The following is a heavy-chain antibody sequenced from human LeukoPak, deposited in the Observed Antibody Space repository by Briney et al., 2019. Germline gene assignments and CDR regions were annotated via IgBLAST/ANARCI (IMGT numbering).Heavy chain of an antibody. D-gene: IGHD7-27*01. CDR1: GYTFTSYY. CDR3: ARDWNWGDYFDY. Sequence: ASVKVSCKASGYTFTSYYMHWVRQAPGQGLEWMGIINPSGGSTSYAQKFQGRVTMTRDMSTSTVYMELSSLRSEDTAVYYCARDWNWGDYFDYWGQGTLVTVSS. V-gene: IGHV1-46*01. CDR2: INPSGGST. J-gene: IGHJ4*02.